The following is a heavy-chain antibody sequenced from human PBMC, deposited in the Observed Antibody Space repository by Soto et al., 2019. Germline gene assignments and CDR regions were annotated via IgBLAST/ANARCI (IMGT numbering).Heavy chain of an antibody. J-gene: IGHJ4*02. CDR3: ASTEGPATILIDYFDY. V-gene: IGHV3-23*01. Sequence: EVQLLESGGGLVQPGGSLRLSCAASGFTFSSYAMSWVRQAPGKGLEWVSAISGSGGSTYYADSVKGRFTISRDNSKNTLYLQMNILRAEDTAVYYCASTEGPATILIDYFDYWGQGTLVTVSS. D-gene: IGHD2-15*01. CDR2: ISGSGGST. CDR1: GFTFSSYA.